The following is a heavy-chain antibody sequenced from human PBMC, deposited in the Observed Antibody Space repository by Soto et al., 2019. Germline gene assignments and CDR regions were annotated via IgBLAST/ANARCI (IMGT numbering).Heavy chain of an antibody. D-gene: IGHD3-22*01. V-gene: IGHV1-69*01. Sequence: QVQLVQSGAEVKKPGSSVKVSCKASGGTLNNNAISWVRQAPGQGLEWMGGIIPILGTANYAQKFRGRVTITADESTSTGYMDLSSLRSEDTAVYYCARPYDSSDYYGGGMDVWGQGTTVTVSS. CDR1: GGTLNNNA. CDR3: ARPYDSSDYYGGGMDV. CDR2: IIPILGTA. J-gene: IGHJ6*02.